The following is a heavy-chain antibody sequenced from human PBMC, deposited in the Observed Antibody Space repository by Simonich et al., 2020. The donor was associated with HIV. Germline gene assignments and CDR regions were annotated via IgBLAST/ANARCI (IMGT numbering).Heavy chain of an antibody. CDR1: GFTFSSYA. D-gene: IGHD3-16*01. CDR3: ASGGSISSVWADDY. J-gene: IGHJ4*02. V-gene: IGHV3-30*07. Sequence: QVQLVESGGGVVQPGRSLRLSCAASGFTFSSYAMHWVRQAPGKGLEWVAVISYDGSNKNYADSVKGRFTISRDKSNNTLYLQMNSLRAEDTAVYYCASGGSISSVWADDYWGQGTLVTVSS. CDR2: ISYDGSNK.